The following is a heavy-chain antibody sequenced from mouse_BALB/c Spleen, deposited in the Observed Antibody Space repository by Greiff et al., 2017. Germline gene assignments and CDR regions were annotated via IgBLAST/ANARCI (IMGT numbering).Heavy chain of an antibody. CDR3: AREATVVATFYWYFDV. CDR2: ISYSGST. CDR1: GYSITSDYA. V-gene: IGHV3-2*02. J-gene: IGHJ1*01. Sequence: EVKLQESGPGLVKPSQSLSLTCTVTGYSITSDYAWNWIRQFPGNKLEWMGYISYSGSTSYNPSLKSRISITRDTSKNQFFLQLNSVTTEDTATYYCAREATVVATFYWYFDVWGAGTTVTVSS. D-gene: IGHD1-1*01.